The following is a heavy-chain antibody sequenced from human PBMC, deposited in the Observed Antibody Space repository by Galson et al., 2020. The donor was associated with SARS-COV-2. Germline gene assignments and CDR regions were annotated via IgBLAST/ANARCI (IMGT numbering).Heavy chain of an antibody. Sequence: QLGESLKISCAASGFTFSSYGMHWVRQAPGKGLEWVAVIWYDGSNKYYADSVKGRFTISRDNSKNTLYLQMNSLRAEDTAVYYCAKDFGIVVVPAATPVDVWGKGTTVTVSS. CDR3: AKDFGIVVVPAATPVDV. V-gene: IGHV3-33*06. CDR1: GFTFSSYG. CDR2: IWYDGSNK. D-gene: IGHD2-2*01. J-gene: IGHJ6*04.